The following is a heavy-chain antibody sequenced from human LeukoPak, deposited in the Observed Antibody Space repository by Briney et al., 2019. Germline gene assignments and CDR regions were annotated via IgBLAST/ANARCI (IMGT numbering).Heavy chain of an antibody. D-gene: IGHD3-22*01. J-gene: IGHJ5*02. V-gene: IGHV3-30-3*01. CDR1: GFAFSSYN. Sequence: PGGPLRLSCAASGFAFSSYNMNWVRQAPGKGLEWVAVISYDGSNKYYADSVKGRFTISRDNSKNTLYLQMNSLRAEDTAVYYCAREGYYYDSRGYYGRWFDPWGQGTLVTVSS. CDR3: AREGYYYDSRGYYGRWFDP. CDR2: ISYDGSNK.